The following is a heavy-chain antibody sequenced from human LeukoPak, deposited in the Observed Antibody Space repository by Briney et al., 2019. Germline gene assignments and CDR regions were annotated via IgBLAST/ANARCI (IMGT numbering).Heavy chain of an antibody. CDR3: ARVRDGYSYAVFDY. V-gene: IGHV4-59*12. CDR1: GGSISTYY. D-gene: IGHD5-18*01. J-gene: IGHJ4*02. Sequence: PSETLSLTCTVSGGSISTYYWSWIRQPPGKGLEWIGCIYYSGSTNYNPSLKSRVTISVDTSKNQFSLKLSSVTAADTAVYYCARVRDGYSYAVFDYWGQGTLVTVSS. CDR2: IYYSGST.